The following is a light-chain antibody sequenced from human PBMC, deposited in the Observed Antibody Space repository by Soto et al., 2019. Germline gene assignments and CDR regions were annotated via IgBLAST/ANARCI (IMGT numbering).Light chain of an antibody. V-gene: IGLV1-44*01. CDR2: SNN. CDR1: SSNIGSNA. CDR3: ATWDDSLNGLV. Sequence: QSVVTQPPSASGTPGQRVTISCSGGSSNIGSNAVNWFHQLPGTAPKLLFYSNNQRPSGVPDRFSGSQSGTSASLAISGLRSEDEGDYYCATWDDSLNGLVFGGGTKLTVL. J-gene: IGLJ2*01.